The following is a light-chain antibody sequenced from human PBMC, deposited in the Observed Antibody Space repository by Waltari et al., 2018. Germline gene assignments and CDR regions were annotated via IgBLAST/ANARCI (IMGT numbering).Light chain of an antibody. CDR1: GPNIGAGYD. Sequence: QSVLTQPPSVSGAPGQRVTISCTGSGPNIGAGYDVHWYQQLPRAAPKLLISGSTSRPLGVPARFFGSTSGTSASLAITGLQAEDEADYYCQSYDTSLSVVFGGGTKLTVL. V-gene: IGLV1-40*01. J-gene: IGLJ3*02. CDR2: GST. CDR3: QSYDTSLSVV.